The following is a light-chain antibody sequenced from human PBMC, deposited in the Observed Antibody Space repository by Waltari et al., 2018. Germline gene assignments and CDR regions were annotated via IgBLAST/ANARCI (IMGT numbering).Light chain of an antibody. V-gene: IGKV3-11*01. CDR3: QQRRSWPLT. CDR2: DTS. CDR1: HSVDWY. J-gene: IGKJ4*01. Sequence: EIVFTQSPATLSLSPGERATLSCRARHSVDWYLAWYQQRPGQPPRLLIYDTSNRAPGIPARFSGSGSDTDFTLTISSLEPEDFAVYYCQQRRSWPLTFGGGTKVEIE.